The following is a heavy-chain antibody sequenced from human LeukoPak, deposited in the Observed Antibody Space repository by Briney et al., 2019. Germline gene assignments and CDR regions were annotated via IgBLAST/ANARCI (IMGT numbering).Heavy chain of an antibody. J-gene: IGHJ4*02. Sequence: ASVKVSCKVSGYTLTELSMHWVRQAPGKGLEWMGGFDPEDGETIYAQKFQGRVTITADESTSTAYMELSSLRSEDTAVYYCAREGMVGFDYWGQGTLVTVSS. CDR3: AREGMVGFDY. D-gene: IGHD3-10*01. V-gene: IGHV1-24*01. CDR1: GYTLTELS. CDR2: FDPEDGET.